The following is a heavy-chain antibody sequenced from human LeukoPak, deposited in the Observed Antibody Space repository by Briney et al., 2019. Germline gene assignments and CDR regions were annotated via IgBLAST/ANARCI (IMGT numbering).Heavy chain of an antibody. CDR1: GFTFSSYG. V-gene: IGHV3-30*02. J-gene: IGHJ4*02. D-gene: IGHD6-13*01. CDR3: AKDVWAAAGTGY. CDR2: IRYDGSNK. Sequence: GGSLRLSCAASGFTFSSYGMHWVRQAPGRGLEWVAFIRYDGSNKYYADSVKGRFTISRDNSKNTLYLQTNSLRAEDTAVYYCAKDVWAAAGTGYWGQGTLVTVSS.